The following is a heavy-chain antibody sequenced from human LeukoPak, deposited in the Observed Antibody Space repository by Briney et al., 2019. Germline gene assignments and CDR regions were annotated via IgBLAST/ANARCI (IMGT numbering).Heavy chain of an antibody. J-gene: IGHJ3*02. CDR2: IYYSGST. CDR1: GGSISSSSYY. Sequence: SETLSLTCTVSGGSISSSSYYWGWIRQPPGKGLEWIGSIYYSGSTYYNPSLKSRVTISVDTSKNQFSLKLSSVTAADTAVYYCARDDFEGFGDAFDIWGQGTMVTVSS. V-gene: IGHV4-39*07. D-gene: IGHD3-10*01. CDR3: ARDDFEGFGDAFDI.